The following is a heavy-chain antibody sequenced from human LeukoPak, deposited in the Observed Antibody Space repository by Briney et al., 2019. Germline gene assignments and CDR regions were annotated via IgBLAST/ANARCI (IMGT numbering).Heavy chain of an antibody. V-gene: IGHV3-9*01. D-gene: IGHD3-10*02. J-gene: IGHJ6*04. CDR2: ISWNSGKI. CDR1: GFTFDDYA. CDR3: AELGITMIGGV. Sequence: QPGGSLRLSCAASGFTFDDYAMHWVRQIPGKGLEWVSGISWNSGKIGYTDSVKGRFTISRDNAKNSLYLQMNSLRAEDTAVYYCAELGITMIGGVWGKGTTVTISS.